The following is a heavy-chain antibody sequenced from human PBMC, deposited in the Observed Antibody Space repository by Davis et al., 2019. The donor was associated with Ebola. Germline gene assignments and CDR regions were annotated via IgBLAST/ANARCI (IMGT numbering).Heavy chain of an antibody. CDR3: VKNYYGMDV. D-gene: IGHD3-10*01. V-gene: IGHV3-23*01. J-gene: IGHJ6*02. CDR1: GFAFSNYV. CDR2: ITGSGGRT. Sequence: GESLKISCAASGFAFSNYVMSWVRQAPGKGLEWVSVITGSGGRTEHADSVKGRFTISRDNAKNTLYLQMNSLRAEDTAVYFCVKNYYGMDVWGQGTTVTVSS.